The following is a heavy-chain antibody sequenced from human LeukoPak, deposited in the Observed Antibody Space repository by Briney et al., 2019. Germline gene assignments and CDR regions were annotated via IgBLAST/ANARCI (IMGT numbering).Heavy chain of an antibody. CDR1: GNSISSGDYY. V-gene: IGHV4-61*02. CDR2: IYTSGST. CDR3: ARASYSYDISGWVPFDY. Sequence: SETLSLTCTVSGNSISSGDYYWSWIRQPAGKGLEWIGRIYTSGSTTYNPSLKSRVTISGDTSENQFSLGLSSVTAADTAVYYCARASYSYDISGWVPFDYWGQGTLVTVSS. J-gene: IGHJ4*02. D-gene: IGHD3-22*01.